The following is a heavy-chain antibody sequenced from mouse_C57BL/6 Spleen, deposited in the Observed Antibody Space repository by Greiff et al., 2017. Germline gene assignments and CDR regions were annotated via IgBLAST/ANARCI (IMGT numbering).Heavy chain of an antibody. CDR1: GYTFTSYW. CDR2: IHPNSGST. D-gene: IGHD1-1*01. CDR3: ARSPYGSSPRYAMDY. Sequence: VQLQQPGAELVKPGASVKLSCKASGYTFTSYWMHWVKQRPGQGLEWIGMIHPNSGSTNYNEKFKSKATLTVDKSSSTAYMQLSSLTSEDSAVYYCARSPYGSSPRYAMDYWGQGTSVTVSS. V-gene: IGHV1-64*01. J-gene: IGHJ4*01.